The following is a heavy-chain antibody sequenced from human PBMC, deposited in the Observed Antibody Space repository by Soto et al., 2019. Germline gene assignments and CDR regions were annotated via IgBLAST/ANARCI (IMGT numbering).Heavy chain of an antibody. V-gene: IGHV2-5*02. D-gene: IGHD3-16*02. Sequence: QITLTESGPTLVKPTQTLTLTCTFSGFSLSSSTVGVAWIRQPPGKALEWLAVIYWDGDKRYSPSLRSRLTITKDTSKNQVVLTLTNVEPVDTATYFCAHLMITYGGVVADDAFDFWGQGTLVTISS. CDR1: GFSLSSSTVG. CDR2: IYWDGDK. CDR3: AHLMITYGGVVADDAFDF. J-gene: IGHJ3*01.